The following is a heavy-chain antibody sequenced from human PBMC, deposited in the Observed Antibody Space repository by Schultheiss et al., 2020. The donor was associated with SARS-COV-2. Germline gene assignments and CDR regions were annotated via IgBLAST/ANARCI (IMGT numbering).Heavy chain of an antibody. CDR1: GASVSDYY. D-gene: IGHD1-26*01. CDR3: ARGAKSGAFDI. J-gene: IGHJ3*02. CDR2: IYYSGST. V-gene: IGHV4-59*02. Sequence: SETLSLTCTVSGASVSDYYWSWIRQPPGKGLEWIGYIYYSGSTNYNPSLKSRVTISVDTSKNQFSLKLSSVTAADTAVYYCARGAKSGAFDIWGQGTMVTVSS.